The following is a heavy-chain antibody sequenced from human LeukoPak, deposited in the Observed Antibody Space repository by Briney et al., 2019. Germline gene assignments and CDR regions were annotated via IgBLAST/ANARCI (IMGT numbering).Heavy chain of an antibody. CDR1: GGSFSGYY. CDR2: INHSGST. D-gene: IGHD6-19*01. CDR3: ARGIAVAGPLSLYYYYYGMDV. J-gene: IGHJ6*02. V-gene: IGHV4-34*01. Sequence: SETPSLTCAVYGGSFSGYYWSWIRQPPGKGLEWIGEINHSGSTNYNPSLKSRVTISVDTSKNQFSLKLSSVTAADTAVYYCARGIAVAGPLSLYYYYYGMDVWGQGTTVTVSS.